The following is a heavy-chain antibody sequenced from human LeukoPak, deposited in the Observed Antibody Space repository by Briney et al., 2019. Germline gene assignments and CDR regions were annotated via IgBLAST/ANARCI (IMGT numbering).Heavy chain of an antibody. Sequence: GGSLRLSCAASGFTFSSYGMHWVRQAPGKGLEWVAFIRYDGSNKYYADSVKGRFTISRDNSKNTLYLQMNSLRAEDTAVYYCAKDRTSSGWFYFDYWGQGTLVTVSS. V-gene: IGHV3-30*02. J-gene: IGHJ4*02. CDR3: AKDRTSSGWFYFDY. D-gene: IGHD6-19*01. CDR1: GFTFSSYG. CDR2: IRYDGSNK.